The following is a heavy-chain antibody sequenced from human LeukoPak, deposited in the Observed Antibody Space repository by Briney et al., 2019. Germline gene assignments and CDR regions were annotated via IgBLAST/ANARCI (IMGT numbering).Heavy chain of an antibody. CDR3: ARDSSSWYPGFDP. J-gene: IGHJ5*02. V-gene: IGHV4-30-2*01. D-gene: IGHD6-13*01. CDR1: GGSISSGGYY. CDR2: IYHSGST. Sequence: SQTLSLTCTVSGGSISSGGYYWSWIRQPPGEGLEWIGYIYHSGSTYYNPSLKSRVTISVDRSKNQFSLKLSSVTAADTAVYYCARDSSSWYPGFDPWGQGTLVTVSS.